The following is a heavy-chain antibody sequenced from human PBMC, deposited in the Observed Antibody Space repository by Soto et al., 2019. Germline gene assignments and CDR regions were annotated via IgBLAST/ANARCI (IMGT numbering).Heavy chain of an antibody. CDR1: GYTFTGYY. Sequence: GASVKVSCKASGYTFTGYYMHWVRRAPGQGLEWMGWINPNSGGTNCAQKFQGRVTMTRDTSISTAYMELSRLRSDDTAVYYCARIHITMVRDPFSGMDVWGQGTTVTVSS. D-gene: IGHD3-10*01. CDR2: INPNSGGT. CDR3: ARIHITMVRDPFSGMDV. V-gene: IGHV1-2*02. J-gene: IGHJ6*02.